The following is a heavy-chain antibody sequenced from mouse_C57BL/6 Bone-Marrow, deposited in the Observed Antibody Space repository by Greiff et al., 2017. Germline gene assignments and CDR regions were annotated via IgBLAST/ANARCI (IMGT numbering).Heavy chain of an antibody. Sequence: VQLQQPGAELVKPGASVKVSCKASGYTFTSYWMHWVKQRPGQGLEWIGRIPPSDSDNTSNQKFKGKATFTVDNSSSTAYMQLSSLTSEDSAVYYCAISLSYVHDAERPYWGQGTLVTVSA. CDR1: GYTFTSYW. D-gene: IGHD2-2*01. CDR3: AISLSYVHDAERPY. V-gene: IGHV1-74*01. CDR2: IPPSDSDN. J-gene: IGHJ3*01.